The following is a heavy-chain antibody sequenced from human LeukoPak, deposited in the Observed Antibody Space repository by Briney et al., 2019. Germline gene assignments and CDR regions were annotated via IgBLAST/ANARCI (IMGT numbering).Heavy chain of an antibody. D-gene: IGHD3-10*01. Sequence: SETLSLTCTVSGGSITKNGYYWGWIRQSPETGLEWIGSMHYSGSTYYNPSLNSRVTISVDTSKNQFSLKLTSVTAADTAVYYCAGNSASSYGNQPSWGQGTLVTVSS. J-gene: IGHJ4*02. CDR2: MHYSGST. V-gene: IGHV4-39*07. CDR3: AGNSASSYGNQPS. CDR1: GGSITKNGYY.